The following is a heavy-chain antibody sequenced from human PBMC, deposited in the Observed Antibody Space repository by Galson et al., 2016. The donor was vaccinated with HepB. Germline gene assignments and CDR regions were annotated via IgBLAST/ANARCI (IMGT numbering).Heavy chain of an antibody. V-gene: IGHV3-23*01. CDR3: AKGRGSRITMVRGVLDAFDI. CDR1: GFIFSTYA. J-gene: IGHJ3*02. D-gene: IGHD3-10*01. Sequence: SLRLSCAASGFIFSTYAMNWVRQAPGKGLEWVSSIRGSGGGIDYADSVKGRFTISRDNSKNTLYLQMSSLRAEDTALYYCAKGRGSRITMVRGVLDAFDIGGQGTMVTVSS. CDR2: IRGSGGGI.